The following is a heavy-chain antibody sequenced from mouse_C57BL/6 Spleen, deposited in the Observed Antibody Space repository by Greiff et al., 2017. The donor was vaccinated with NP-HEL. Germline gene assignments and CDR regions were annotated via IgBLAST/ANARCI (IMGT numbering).Heavy chain of an antibody. V-gene: IGHV1-81*01. CDR3: ARWETGTRRYFDV. CDR1: GYTFTSYG. CDR2: IYPRSGNT. D-gene: IGHD4-1*01. Sequence: VQLQQSGAELARPGASVKLSCKASGYTFTSYGISWVKQRTGQGLEWIGEIYPRSGNTYYNEKFKGKATLTADKSSSTAYMELRSLTSEDSAVYFCARWETGTRRYFDVWGTGTTVTVSS. J-gene: IGHJ1*03.